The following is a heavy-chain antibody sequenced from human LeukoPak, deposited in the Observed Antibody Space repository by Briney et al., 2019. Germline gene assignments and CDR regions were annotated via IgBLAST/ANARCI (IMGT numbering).Heavy chain of an antibody. CDR3: ARDMGYSNFDY. CDR1: GFGFSNYW. Sequence: PGGSLRLSCAASGFGFSNYWMSWVRQAPGKGLEWVANMNEDGSEKNYVDSVKGRFTISRDNAQDSLYLQMNSLRAEDTAVYYCARDMGYSNFDYWGQGTLLTVSS. CDR2: MNEDGSEK. J-gene: IGHJ4*02. D-gene: IGHD4-11*01. V-gene: IGHV3-7*01.